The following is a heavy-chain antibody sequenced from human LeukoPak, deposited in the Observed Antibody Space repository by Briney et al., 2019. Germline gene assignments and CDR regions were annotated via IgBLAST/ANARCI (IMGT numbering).Heavy chain of an antibody. J-gene: IGHJ3*02. D-gene: IGHD6-13*01. CDR3: AKVGAAAGIIPHFGAFDI. V-gene: IGHV3-23*01. CDR2: ISGSGGST. CDR1: GFTFSSYA. Sequence: GGSLRLSCAASGFTFSSYAMSWVRQAPGKGLEWVSAISGSGGSTYYADSVKGRFTISRDNSKNTLYLQMNSLRAEDTAVYYCAKVGAAAGIIPHFGAFDIWGQGTMVTVSS.